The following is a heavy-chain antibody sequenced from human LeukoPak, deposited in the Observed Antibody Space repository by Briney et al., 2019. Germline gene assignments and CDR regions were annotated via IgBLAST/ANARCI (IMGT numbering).Heavy chain of an antibody. CDR1: GGSIISSSYY. D-gene: IGHD1-26*01. CDR3: ARLKKWEPYLDY. Sequence: SETLSLTCTVSGGSIISSSYYWGWIRQPPGKGLEWIGTIYYSGSTYYNPSLKSRVTISVDTSKNQFSLKLTSVTAADTAVYYCARLKKWEPYLDYWGQGTLVTVSS. CDR2: IYYSGST. J-gene: IGHJ4*02. V-gene: IGHV4-39*01.